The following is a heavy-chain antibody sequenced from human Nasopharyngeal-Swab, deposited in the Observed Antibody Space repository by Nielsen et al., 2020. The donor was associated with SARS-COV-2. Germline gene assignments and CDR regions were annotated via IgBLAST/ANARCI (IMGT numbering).Heavy chain of an antibody. V-gene: IGHV1-2*06. CDR3: ARGPNRGMDV. J-gene: IGHJ6*02. CDR2: INPNSGGT. Sequence: ASAKVSCKASGYTFTGYYMHWVRQAPGQGLEWMGRINPNSGGTNYAQKFQGRVTMTRDTSISTACMELSRLRSDDTAVYYCARGPNRGMDVWGQGTTVTVSS. D-gene: IGHD1-14*01. CDR1: GYTFTGYY.